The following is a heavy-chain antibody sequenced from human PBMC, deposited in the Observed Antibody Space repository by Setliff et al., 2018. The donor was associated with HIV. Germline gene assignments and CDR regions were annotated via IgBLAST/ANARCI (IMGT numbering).Heavy chain of an antibody. Sequence: PSETLSLTCTVSGGSISSGSYYWSWIRQPAGKGLEWIGRTYTSGSTNYNPSLKSRVTISVDTSKNQFSLKLSSVTAADTAVYYCARGLSFYDPGGFDYWGQGTLVTVSS. CDR2: TYTSGST. V-gene: IGHV4-61*02. D-gene: IGHD3-22*01. J-gene: IGHJ4*02. CDR3: ARGLSFYDPGGFDY. CDR1: GGSISSGSYY.